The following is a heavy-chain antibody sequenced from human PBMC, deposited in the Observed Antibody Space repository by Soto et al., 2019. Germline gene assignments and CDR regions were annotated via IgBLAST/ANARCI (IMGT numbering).Heavy chain of an antibody. Sequence: SETLSLTCTVSGGSISSSSYYWGWIRQPPGKGLEWIGSIYYSGSTYYNPSLKGRFTISRDNSKNTLYLQMNSLRAEDTAVYYCARGILGTSPPGPWGQGTLVTVSS. CDR2: IYYSGST. CDR3: ARGILGTSPPGP. J-gene: IGHJ5*02. CDR1: GGSISSSSYY. D-gene: IGHD2-2*01. V-gene: IGHV4-39*01.